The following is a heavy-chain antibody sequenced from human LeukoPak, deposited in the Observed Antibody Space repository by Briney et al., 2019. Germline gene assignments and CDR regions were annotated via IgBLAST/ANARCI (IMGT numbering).Heavy chain of an antibody. V-gene: IGHV3-30-3*01. CDR1: GFTFSTYA. CDR3: ARDGNDDILTGVVGGFGMDV. Sequence: GGSLRLSCAASGFTFSTYALHWVRQAPGKGLEWVAVILHDGGNKYYADSVKGRFTISRDNSKSTLYLQMNSLRAEDTAVYYCARDGNDDILTGVVGGFGMDVWGQGTTVTVSS. CDR2: ILHDGGNK. D-gene: IGHD3-9*01. J-gene: IGHJ6*02.